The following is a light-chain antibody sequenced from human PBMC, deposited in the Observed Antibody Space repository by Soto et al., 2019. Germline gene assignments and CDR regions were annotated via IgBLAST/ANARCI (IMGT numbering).Light chain of an antibody. J-gene: IGKJ1*01. CDR3: QQYDTSPRT. V-gene: IGKV3-20*01. CDR1: QSVSSAY. Sequence: EIVLTQSPGTLSLSPGEGATLSCRASQSVSSAYLAWYQQKPGQAPRLLIYGASNRATGIPDRFSGSGSGTDFTLTISRLEPEDFAVYFCQQYDTSPRTFGQGTKVDIK. CDR2: GAS.